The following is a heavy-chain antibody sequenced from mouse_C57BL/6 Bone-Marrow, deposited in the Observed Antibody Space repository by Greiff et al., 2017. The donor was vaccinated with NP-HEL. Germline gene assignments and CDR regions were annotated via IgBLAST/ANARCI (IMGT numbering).Heavy chain of an antibody. CDR2: IDPSDSYT. Sequence: QVQLQQSGAELVKPGASVKLSCKASGYTFTSYWMQWVKQRPGQGLEWIGEIDPSDSYTNYNQKFKGKATLTVDTSSSTAYMQLSSLTSEDSAVYYCAGSYFYAMDYWGQGTSVTVSS. D-gene: IGHD2-10*01. CDR1: GYTFTSYW. J-gene: IGHJ4*01. V-gene: IGHV1-50*01. CDR3: AGSYFYAMDY.